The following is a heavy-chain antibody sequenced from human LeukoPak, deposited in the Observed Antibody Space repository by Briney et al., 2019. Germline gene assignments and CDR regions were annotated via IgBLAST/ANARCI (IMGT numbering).Heavy chain of an antibody. CDR2: ISVSGGST. J-gene: IGHJ4*02. Sequence: GGSLRLSCAASGFTFSSYAMSWVRQAPGKGLEWVSAISVSGGSTYYADSVKGRFTISRDNSKNTLYLQMNSLRAEDTAVYYCAKPRRDRNYDSSGYPSYFDYWGQGTLVTVSS. CDR3: AKPRRDRNYDSSGYPSYFDY. CDR1: GFTFSSYA. D-gene: IGHD3-22*01. V-gene: IGHV3-23*01.